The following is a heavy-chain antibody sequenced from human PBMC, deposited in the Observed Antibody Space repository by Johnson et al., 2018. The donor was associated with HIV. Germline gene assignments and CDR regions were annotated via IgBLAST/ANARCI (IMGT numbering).Heavy chain of an antibody. Sequence: VQLVESGGGLVQPGGSLRLSCAASEFTFSTSWMTWVRQAPGKGLEWVANIEPDVSKKYYVDAVKGRFTISRDSAKNSLFLQMNSLRPEDSAVYYCATLWFGEVSVYDAFDVWGQGTMVTVSS. V-gene: IGHV3-7*02. CDR3: ATLWFGEVSVYDAFDV. J-gene: IGHJ3*01. CDR1: EFTFSTSW. D-gene: IGHD3-10*01. CDR2: IEPDVSKK.